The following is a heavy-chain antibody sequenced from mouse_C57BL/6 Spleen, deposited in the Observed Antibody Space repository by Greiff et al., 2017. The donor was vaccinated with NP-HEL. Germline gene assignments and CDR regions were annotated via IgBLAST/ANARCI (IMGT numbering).Heavy chain of an antibody. Sequence: VQLQQPGAELVKPGASVKLSCKASGYTFTSYWMQWVKQRPGQGLEWIGEIDPSDSYTNYNQKFKGKATLTVDTSSSTAYMQLSSLTSEDSAVYYCARRGTVVATNAMDYWGQGTSVTVSS. CDR1: GYTFTSYW. V-gene: IGHV1-50*01. CDR3: ARRGTVVATNAMDY. J-gene: IGHJ4*01. CDR2: IDPSDSYT. D-gene: IGHD1-1*01.